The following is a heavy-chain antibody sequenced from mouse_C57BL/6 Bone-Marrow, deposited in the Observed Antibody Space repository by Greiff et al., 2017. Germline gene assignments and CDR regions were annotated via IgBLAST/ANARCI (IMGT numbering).Heavy chain of an antibody. CDR1: GYSITSGYY. J-gene: IGHJ2*01. Sequence: EVHLVESGPGLVKPSQSLSLTCSVTGYSITSGYYWNWIRQFPGNKLEWMGYISYDGSNNYNPSLKNRISITRDTSKNQFFLKLNSVTTEDTATYYCARGGAAHYWGQGTTLTVSS. D-gene: IGHD6-1*01. CDR2: ISYDGSN. CDR3: ARGGAAHY. V-gene: IGHV3-6*01.